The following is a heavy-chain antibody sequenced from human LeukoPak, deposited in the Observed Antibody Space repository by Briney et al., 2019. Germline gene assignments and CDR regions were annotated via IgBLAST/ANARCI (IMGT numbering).Heavy chain of an antibody. V-gene: IGHV1-2*02. Sequence: ASVKVSCKTSGYTFSSYGLTWMRQAPGQGLEWMGWINPNSGGTNYAQKFQGRVTMTRDTSISTAYMELSRLRSDDTAVYYCARDSSSVSVGYWGQGTLVTVSS. D-gene: IGHD6-13*01. CDR3: ARDSSSVSVGY. CDR2: INPNSGGT. CDR1: GYTFSSYG. J-gene: IGHJ4*02.